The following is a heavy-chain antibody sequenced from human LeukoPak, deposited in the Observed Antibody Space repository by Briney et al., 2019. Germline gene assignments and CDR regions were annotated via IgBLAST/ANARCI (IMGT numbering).Heavy chain of an antibody. CDR1: GFTFSSYG. Sequence: PGGSLRLSCAASGFTFSSYGMHWVRQAPGKGLEWVAVISYDGSNKYYADSVKGRFTISRDNSKNTLYLQMNSLRAEDTAVYYCAKDSSSTWFGGDSKWGQGTLVTVSS. CDR3: AKDSSSTWFGGDSK. CDR2: ISYDGSNK. D-gene: IGHD3-10*01. V-gene: IGHV3-30*18. J-gene: IGHJ4*02.